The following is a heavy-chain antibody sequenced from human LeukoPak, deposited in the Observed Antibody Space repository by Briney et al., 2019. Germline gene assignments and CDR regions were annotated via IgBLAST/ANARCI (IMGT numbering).Heavy chain of an antibody. V-gene: IGHV3-23*01. CDR1: GFTFSSYW. J-gene: IGHJ3*02. D-gene: IGHD3-22*01. Sequence: GGSLRLSCAASGFTFSSYWMHWVRQAPGKGLEWVSTISGSGDNTYYADSVKGRFTISRDNSKNTLSLHMNTLRAEDTAVYYCAKDLLQTFFFDSSGYYSDAFGMWGQGTMVTVSP. CDR3: AKDLLQTFFFDSSGYYSDAFGM. CDR2: ISGSGDNT.